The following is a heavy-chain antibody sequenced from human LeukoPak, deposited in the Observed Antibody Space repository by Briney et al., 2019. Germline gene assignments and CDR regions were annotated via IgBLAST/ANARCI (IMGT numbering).Heavy chain of an antibody. D-gene: IGHD2-2*02. CDR3: ARVVVVVPAAIETFDP. J-gene: IGHJ5*02. Sequence: ASVKVSCKASGYTFTSYGISWVRQAPGQGLEWMGWISAYNGNTNYAQKLQGRVTMTTDTSTSTAYMELRSLRSDDTAVYYCARVVVVVPAAIETFDPWGQGTLVTVSS. CDR2: ISAYNGNT. V-gene: IGHV1-18*01. CDR1: GYTFTSYG.